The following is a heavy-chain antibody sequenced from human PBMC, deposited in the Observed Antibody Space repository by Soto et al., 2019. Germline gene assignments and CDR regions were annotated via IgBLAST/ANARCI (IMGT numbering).Heavy chain of an antibody. CDR3: AKDPTYYYDSSGYYQTDAFDI. V-gene: IGHV3-23*01. CDR2: ISGSGGST. CDR1: GFTFSSYA. D-gene: IGHD3-22*01. Sequence: LRLSCAASGFTFSSYAMSWVRQAPGKGLEWVSAISGSGGSTYYADSVKGRFTISRDNSKNTLYLQMNSLRAEDTAVYYCAKDPTYYYDSSGYYQTDAFDIWGQGTMVTVSS. J-gene: IGHJ3*02.